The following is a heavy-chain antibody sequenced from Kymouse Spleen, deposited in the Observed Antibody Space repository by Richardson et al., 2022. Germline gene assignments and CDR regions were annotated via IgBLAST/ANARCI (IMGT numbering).Heavy chain of an antibody. V-gene: IGHV4-39*01. CDR3: ARVTMVRGVIIGYFDY. CDR1: GGSISSSSYY. CDR2: IYYSGST. Sequence: QLQLQESGPGLVKPSETLSLTCTVSGGSISSSSYYWGWIRQPPGKGLEWIGSIYYSGSTYYNPSLKSRVTISVDTSKNQFSLKLSSVTAADTAVYYCARVTMVRGVIIGYFDYWGQGTLVTVSS. J-gene: IGHJ4*02. D-gene: IGHD3-10*01.